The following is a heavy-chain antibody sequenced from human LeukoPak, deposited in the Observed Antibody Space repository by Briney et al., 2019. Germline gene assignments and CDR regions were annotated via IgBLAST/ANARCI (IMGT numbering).Heavy chain of an antibody. CDR2: ISSSSSYI. D-gene: IGHD6-13*01. CDR3: ARRVAASIDY. CDR1: GFTFSSYS. J-gene: IGHJ4*02. V-gene: IGHV3-21*01. Sequence: GGSLRLSCAASGFTFSSYSMNWVRQAPGKGLEWVSSISSSSSYIYYADSEKGRFTISRDNAKNSLYLQMNSLRAEDTAVYYCARRVAASIDYWGQGTLVTVSS.